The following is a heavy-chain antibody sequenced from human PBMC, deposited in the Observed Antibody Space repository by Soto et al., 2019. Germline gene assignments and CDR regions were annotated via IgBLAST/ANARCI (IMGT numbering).Heavy chain of an antibody. V-gene: IGHV1-18*04. J-gene: IGHJ5*02. CDR3: ARGPPSGTYYYDSSGYPNWFDP. D-gene: IGHD3-22*01. Sequence: QVQLVQSGAEVKKPGASVKVSCKASGYTFTSYGISWVRQAPGQGLEWMGWISAYNGNTNYAQKLQGRVTMTTDTSTSTAYMELRSLRSADTAVYYCARGPPSGTYYYDSSGYPNWFDPWGQGTLVTVSS. CDR2: ISAYNGNT. CDR1: GYTFTSYG.